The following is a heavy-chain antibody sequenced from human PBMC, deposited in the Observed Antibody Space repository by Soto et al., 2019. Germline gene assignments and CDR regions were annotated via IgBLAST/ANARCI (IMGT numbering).Heavy chain of an antibody. CDR3: AKHYHAFDI. J-gene: IGHJ3*02. D-gene: IGHD3-10*01. V-gene: IGHV3-23*01. CDR1: GFTVSSYA. Sequence: PGGCLRLSCAASGFTVSSYAVGWVRQAPGKGLEWVSAISGSGGSTYYADSVEGRFTISRDNSKNTLYLQMNSLRAEDTAVYYCAKHYHAFDIWGQGTMVTVSS. CDR2: ISGSGGST.